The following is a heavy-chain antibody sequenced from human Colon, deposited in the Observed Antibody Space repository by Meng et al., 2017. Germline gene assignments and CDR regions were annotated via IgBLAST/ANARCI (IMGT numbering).Heavy chain of an antibody. D-gene: IGHD6-19*01. J-gene: IGHJ4*02. CDR1: GYTFTGYY. CDR2: INPHSGAT. V-gene: IGHV1-2*06. Sequence: QVLLVHAGAEMKKTGASVKVSCKASGYTFTGYYMHWVRQAPGQGLEWMGRINPHSGATDYAQTFQGRVTMTSDTSIDTAYMELSGLRSDDTAIYYCARDLEQWPIVALDYWGQGTLVTVSS. CDR3: ARDLEQWPIVALDY.